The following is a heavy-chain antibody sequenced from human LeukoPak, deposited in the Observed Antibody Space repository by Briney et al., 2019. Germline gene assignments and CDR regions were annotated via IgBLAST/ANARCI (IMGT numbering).Heavy chain of an antibody. D-gene: IGHD6-19*01. J-gene: IGHJ4*02. CDR3: AKTQDSGIAVAGVDY. V-gene: IGHV3-23*01. CDR1: GFTFISYA. CDR2: ISDSGGRT. Sequence: GGSLRLSCAASGFTFISYAMNWVRQAPGKGLEWVSAISDSGGRTYYADSVKGRFTISRDNSKNTLYLQMNSLRAEDTAVYYCAKTQDSGIAVAGVDYWGQGTLVTVSS.